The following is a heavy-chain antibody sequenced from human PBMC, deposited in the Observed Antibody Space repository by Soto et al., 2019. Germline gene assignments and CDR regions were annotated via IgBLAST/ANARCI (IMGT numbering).Heavy chain of an antibody. D-gene: IGHD1-26*01. J-gene: IGHJ4*02. CDR2: ISAYNGKT. V-gene: IGHV1-18*01. CDR1: GYTFGNYG. CDR3: ARASGGGVGTTSY. Sequence: QVQLVQSGAEVKKPGASAKVSCKASGYTFGNYGINWMRQVPGQGLEWMGWISAYNGKTNYAQKFQGRVSMTTDTSTNTAYMELTSLTYDDTAVYYCARASGGGVGTTSYWGQGTLITVSS.